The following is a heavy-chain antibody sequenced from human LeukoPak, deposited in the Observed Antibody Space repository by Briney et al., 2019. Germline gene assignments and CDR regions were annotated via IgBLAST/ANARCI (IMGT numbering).Heavy chain of an antibody. CDR2: IYYSGST. CDR3: ARDPSGYCSSTSCYGFDY. J-gene: IGHJ4*02. CDR1: GGSISSYY. Sequence: SETLSLTCTVSGGSISSYYWSWIRQPPGRGLEWIGYIYYSGSTNYNPSLKSRVTISVDTSKNQFSLKLSSVTAADAAVYYCARDPSGYCSSTSCYGFDYWGQGTLVTVSS. V-gene: IGHV4-59*01. D-gene: IGHD2-2*01.